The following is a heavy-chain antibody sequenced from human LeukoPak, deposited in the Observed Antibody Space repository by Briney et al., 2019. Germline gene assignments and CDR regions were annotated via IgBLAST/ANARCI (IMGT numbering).Heavy chain of an antibody. CDR2: IYTSGST. CDR3: AREGIRRGYGQPYYYGMDV. Sequence: SETLSLTCTVSGGSISSYYWSWIRQPAXXXXXWXGRIYTSGSTNYNPSLKSRVTMSVDTSKNQFSLKLSSVTAADTAVYYCAREGIRRGYGQPYYYGMDVWGQGTTVTVSS. J-gene: IGHJ6*02. CDR1: GGSISSYY. V-gene: IGHV4-4*07. D-gene: IGHD5-18*01.